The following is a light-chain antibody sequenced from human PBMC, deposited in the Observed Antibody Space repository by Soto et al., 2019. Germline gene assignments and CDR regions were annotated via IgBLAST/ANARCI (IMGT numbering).Light chain of an antibody. CDR3: QQRSDWPST. Sequence: EIVLTQSPATLSLSPGNRATLSCRASESVSRYLAWYQQKPGQAPRLLIYDASSRAAGIPARFSGCGSGTDFTLTITRLEPEDFAVSYCQQRSDWPSTFGGGTKVEIK. CDR1: ESVSRY. CDR2: DAS. J-gene: IGKJ4*01. V-gene: IGKV3-11*01.